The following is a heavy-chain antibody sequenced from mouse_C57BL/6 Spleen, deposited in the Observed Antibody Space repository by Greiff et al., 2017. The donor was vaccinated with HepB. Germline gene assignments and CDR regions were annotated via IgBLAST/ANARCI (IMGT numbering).Heavy chain of an antibody. CDR3: AREDLGLGHFDY. D-gene: IGHD4-1*01. J-gene: IGHJ2*01. CDR1: GYSITSGYY. Sequence: EVKLQESGPGLVKPSQSLSLTCSVTGYSITSGYYWNWIRQFPGNKLEWMGYISYDGSNNYNPSLKNRISITRDTSKNQFFLKLNSVTTEDTATYYCAREDLGLGHFDYWGQGTTLTVSS. V-gene: IGHV3-6*01. CDR2: ISYDGSN.